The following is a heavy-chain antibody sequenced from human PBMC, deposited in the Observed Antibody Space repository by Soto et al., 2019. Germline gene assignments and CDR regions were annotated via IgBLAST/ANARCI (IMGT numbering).Heavy chain of an antibody. V-gene: IGHV1-3*01. J-gene: IGHJ1*01. CDR3: ARDGLLWFGELFREYFQH. Sequence: ASVKVSFKASGSTFTSYAMHWVRQAPGQRLEWMGWINAGNGNTKYSQKFQGRVTITRDTSASTAYMELSSLRSEDTAVYYCARDGLLWFGELFREYFQHWGQGTLVTVSS. CDR1: GSTFTSYA. CDR2: INAGNGNT. D-gene: IGHD3-10*01.